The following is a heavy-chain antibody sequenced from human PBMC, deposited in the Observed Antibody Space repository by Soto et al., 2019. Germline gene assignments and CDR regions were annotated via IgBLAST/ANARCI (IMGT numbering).Heavy chain of an antibody. Sequence: PSETLSLTCAVYGGSFSGYYWSWIRQPPGKGLEWIGEINHSGSTNYNPSLKSRVTISVDTSKNQFSLKLSSVTAADTAVYYCAREYPAVAGINGYYFDYWGQGTLVTVSS. CDR2: INHSGST. V-gene: IGHV4-34*01. D-gene: IGHD6-19*01. CDR1: GGSFSGYY. CDR3: AREYPAVAGINGYYFDY. J-gene: IGHJ4*02.